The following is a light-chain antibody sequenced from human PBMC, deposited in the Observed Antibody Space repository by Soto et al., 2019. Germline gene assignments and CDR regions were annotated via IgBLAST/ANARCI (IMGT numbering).Light chain of an antibody. CDR3: QKYSNWPPIT. CDR2: RAS. V-gene: IGKV3-20*01. Sequence: EIVLTQSPGTLSLSPGERATLSCRASQSVSNNYLAWYQQKPGQAPRLLIYRASSRATGIPDRFSGSGSGTDFALTISSLQSEDFALYYCQKYSNWPPITFGQGTRLEIK. CDR1: QSVSNNY. J-gene: IGKJ5*01.